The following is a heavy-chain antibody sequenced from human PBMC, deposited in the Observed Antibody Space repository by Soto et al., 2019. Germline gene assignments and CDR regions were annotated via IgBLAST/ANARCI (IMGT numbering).Heavy chain of an antibody. CDR3: ARFIAADGRFAYYDSSGYPDY. CDR2: IYPGDSDT. V-gene: IGHV5-51*01. D-gene: IGHD3-22*01. Sequence: EVQLVQSGAEVKKPGESLKISCKGSGYSFTSYWIGWVRQMPGKGLEWMGIIYPGDSDTRYSPSFQGQVTISADKSISTAYLQWSSLKASDTAMYYCARFIAADGRFAYYDSSGYPDYWGQGTLVTVSS. J-gene: IGHJ4*02. CDR1: GYSFTSYW.